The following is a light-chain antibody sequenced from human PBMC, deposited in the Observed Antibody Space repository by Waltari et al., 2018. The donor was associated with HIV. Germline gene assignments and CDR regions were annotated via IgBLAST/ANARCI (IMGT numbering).Light chain of an antibody. CDR3: AAWDDSLDGL. CDR1: RSNFACNP. J-gene: IGLJ2*01. V-gene: IGLV1-44*01. Sequence: QPVLTQPPSASGTPGQRVSISCSGRRSNFACNPVSWYQQLPGTAPKPLISDNNQRPSGVPDRFSGSKSGTSASLAISGLQSEDEGDYYCAAWDDSLDGLFGGGTKLTV. CDR2: DNN.